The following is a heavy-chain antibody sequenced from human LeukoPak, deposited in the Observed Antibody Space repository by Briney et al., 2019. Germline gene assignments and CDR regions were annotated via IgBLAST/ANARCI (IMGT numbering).Heavy chain of an antibody. Sequence: ASVKVSCKASGYTFSSYGISWVQQTPVQGLECIEWTSPYNGNTNYAQMLQGRVTMTTDTSTSTAYMELRSLRSEDTAVYYRARGDIDYWGQGTLVTVSS. D-gene: IGHD2-15*01. J-gene: IGHJ4*02. CDR1: GYTFSSYG. V-gene: IGHV1-18*01. CDR3: ARGDIDY. CDR2: TSPYNGNT.